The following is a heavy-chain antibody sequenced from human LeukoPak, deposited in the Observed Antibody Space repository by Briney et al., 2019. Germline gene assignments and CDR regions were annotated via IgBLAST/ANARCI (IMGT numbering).Heavy chain of an antibody. CDR3: ARVRNWEGFDY. CDR1: GGSISSYY. Sequence: SETLSLTCTVSGGSISSYYWSWIRQPPGKGLEWIGYIYYSGTTNYNPSLKSRVTISVDTSKNQFSLRLSSVTAADTAIYFCARVRNWEGFDYWGQGTLVTVSS. CDR2: IYYSGTT. D-gene: IGHD1-14*01. V-gene: IGHV4-59*08. J-gene: IGHJ4*02.